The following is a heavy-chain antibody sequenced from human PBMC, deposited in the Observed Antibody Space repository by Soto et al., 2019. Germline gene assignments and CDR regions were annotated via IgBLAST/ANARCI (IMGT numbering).Heavy chain of an antibody. Sequence: QVQLVQSGAEVKKPGSSVKVSCKASGGIFSIYAISWVRQAPGQGLEWMGGINPIFGTANYAQKFQGRVTITADKSTSTADMELSSLRSEDTAVYYCAANYDSSGYSCVYWGQGNLVSVSS. CDR2: INPIFGTA. J-gene: IGHJ4*02. D-gene: IGHD3-22*01. CDR3: AANYDSSGYSCVY. V-gene: IGHV1-69*06. CDR1: GGIFSIYA.